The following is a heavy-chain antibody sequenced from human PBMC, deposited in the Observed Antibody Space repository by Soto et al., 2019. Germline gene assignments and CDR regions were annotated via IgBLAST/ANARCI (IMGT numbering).Heavy chain of an antibody. CDR2: IYYSGST. V-gene: IGHV4-31*03. CDR3: ARDGRYCSSTRCPKWYFDY. D-gene: IGHD2-2*01. Sequence: SETLSLTCTVSGGSISSGGYYWSWIRQHPGKGLEWIGYIYYSGSTYYNPSLKSRITISVDTCKNQFSLKLSSVTAADTAVYYCARDGRYCSSTRCPKWYFDYWGQGTLVTVSS. CDR1: GGSISSGGYY. J-gene: IGHJ4*02.